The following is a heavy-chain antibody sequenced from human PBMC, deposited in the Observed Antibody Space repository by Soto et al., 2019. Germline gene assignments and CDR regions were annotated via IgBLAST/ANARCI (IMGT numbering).Heavy chain of an antibody. Sequence: SETLSLTCTVSGGSISSDYWSWIRQPPGKGLEWIGYIYYSGSTNYNPSLKSRVTISVHTSKNQFSLKLNSVTAADTAVYYCARRYGSWFDYWGQGTLVTVSS. CDR3: ARRYGSWFDY. J-gene: IGHJ4*02. CDR1: GGSISSDY. D-gene: IGHD5-18*01. V-gene: IGHV4-59*01. CDR2: IYYSGST.